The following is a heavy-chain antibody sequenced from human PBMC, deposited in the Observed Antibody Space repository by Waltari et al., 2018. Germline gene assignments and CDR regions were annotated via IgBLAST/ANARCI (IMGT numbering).Heavy chain of an antibody. CDR3: AADPYYYDSSGYYSY. CDR2: IVVGSGNT. D-gene: IGHD3-22*01. CDR1: GFTFTSSA. J-gene: IGHJ4*02. V-gene: IGHV1-58*01. Sequence: QMQLVQSGPEVKKPGTSVKVSCKASGFTFTSSAVQWVRPARGQRLEWIGWIVVGSGNTNDAQKFQERVTITRDMSTSTAYMELSSLRSEDTAVYYCAADPYYYDSSGYYSYWGQGTLVTVSS.